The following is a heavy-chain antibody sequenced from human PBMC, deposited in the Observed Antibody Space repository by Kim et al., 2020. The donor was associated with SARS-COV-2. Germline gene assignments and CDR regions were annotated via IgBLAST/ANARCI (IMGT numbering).Heavy chain of an antibody. J-gene: IGHJ4*02. CDR1: GGSLRSYY. CDR2: VDYSGRT. CDR3: ARGRMPTWDYYGSGSYRGS. D-gene: IGHD3-10*01. Sequence: SETLSLTCSIAGGSLRSYYWSWIRQFPGKGLEWIGYVDYSGRTNYNPSLKIRVNISVDTSTNKFSLKLFSVTGTDTAIDYCARGRMPTWDYYGSGSYRGSWGQGTMVTVSS. V-gene: IGHV4-59*01.